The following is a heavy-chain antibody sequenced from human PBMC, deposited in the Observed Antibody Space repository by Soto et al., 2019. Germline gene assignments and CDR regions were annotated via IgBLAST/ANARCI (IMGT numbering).Heavy chain of an antibody. V-gene: IGHV3-23*01. J-gene: IGHJ4*02. CDR1: GFTFSSYA. CDR3: GPRPSGAARPFEY. Sequence: GGSLRLSCAASGFTFSSYAMSWVRQAPGKGLEWVSAISGSGVITYYADSVKGRFTISRDNSKNTLYLQMNSLRADDTAVYYCGPRPSGAARPFEYWGQGTLVTVSS. D-gene: IGHD6-6*01. CDR2: ISGSGVIT.